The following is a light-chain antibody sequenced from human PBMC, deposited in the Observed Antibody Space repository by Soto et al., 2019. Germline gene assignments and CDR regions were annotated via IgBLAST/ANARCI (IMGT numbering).Light chain of an antibody. CDR1: QSITNNY. J-gene: IGKJ1*01. CDR3: QQYGSSPRT. Sequence: EIVLTQSPGTLSLSPVERATLSCRASQSITNNYLAWYQQKPGQAPRLLIYGASSRATGIPDRFSGSGSGTDFALTISRLEPEDFAVYYCQQYGSSPRTFGQGTK. CDR2: GAS. V-gene: IGKV3-20*01.